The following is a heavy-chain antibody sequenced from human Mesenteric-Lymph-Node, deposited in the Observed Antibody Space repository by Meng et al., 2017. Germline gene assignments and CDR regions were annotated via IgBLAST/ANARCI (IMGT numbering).Heavy chain of an antibody. CDR3: ARWQRKYNWFDP. J-gene: IGHJ5*02. V-gene: IGHV3-30*01. CDR1: GFTFSSYA. D-gene: IGHD5-24*01. Sequence: GGSLRLSCAASGFTFSSYAMHWVRQAPGKGLEWVAVISYDGSNKYYADSVKGRFTISRDNSKNTLYLQMNSLRAEDTAVYYCARWQRKYNWFDPWGQGTLVTVSS. CDR2: ISYDGSNK.